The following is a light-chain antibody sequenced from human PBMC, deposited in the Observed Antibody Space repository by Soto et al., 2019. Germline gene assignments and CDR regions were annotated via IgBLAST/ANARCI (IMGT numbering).Light chain of an antibody. J-gene: IGLJ1*01. CDR2: DVS. CDR3: CSYAGSYIQYV. Sequence: HSALAXPRSVSGSPGQSVTLSCTGTSSDIGNYDYVSWYQQHPGMAPKLIIYDVSKRPSGVPDRFSGSKSGNTASLTISGLQAEDEADYYCCSYAGSYIQYVFGTGTKVTVL. CDR1: SSDIGNYDY. V-gene: IGLV2-11*01.